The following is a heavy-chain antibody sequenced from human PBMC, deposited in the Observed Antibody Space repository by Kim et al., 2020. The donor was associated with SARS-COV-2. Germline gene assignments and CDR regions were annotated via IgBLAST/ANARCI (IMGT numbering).Heavy chain of an antibody. CDR1: GGTFSSYA. V-gene: IGHV1-69*13. Sequence: SVKVSCKASGGTFSSYAISWVRQAPGQGLEWMGGIIPIFGTANYAQKFQGRVTITADESTSTAYMELSSLRSEDTAVYYCARADYYGSGSYSYYFDYWGQGTLVTVSS. D-gene: IGHD3-10*01. J-gene: IGHJ4*02. CDR3: ARADYYGSGSYSYYFDY. CDR2: IIPIFGTA.